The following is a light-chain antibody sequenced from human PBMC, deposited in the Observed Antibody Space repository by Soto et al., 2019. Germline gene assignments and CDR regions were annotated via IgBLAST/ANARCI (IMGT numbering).Light chain of an antibody. CDR2: DVS. CDR3: CSYACTFLSYV. Sequence: QSALTQPRSVSGSPGQSVTISCTGTSSDVGGYNYVSWYQHHPGKAPKLMIYDVSKRPSGVPDRFSGSKSGNTASLTISGLQAEDEADYYCCSYACTFLSYVFGTGTKVIVL. V-gene: IGLV2-11*01. J-gene: IGLJ1*01. CDR1: SSDVGGYNY.